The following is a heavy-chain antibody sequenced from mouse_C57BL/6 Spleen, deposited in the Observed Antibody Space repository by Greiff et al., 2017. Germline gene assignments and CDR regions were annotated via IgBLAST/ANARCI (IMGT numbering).Heavy chain of an antibody. J-gene: IGHJ3*01. CDR2: IYPRSGNT. V-gene: IGHV1-81*01. CDR1: GYTFTSYG. D-gene: IGHD2-4*01. Sequence: QVQLQQSGAELARPGASVKLSCKASGYTFTSYGISWVKQRTGQGLEWIGEIYPRSGNTYYNEKFKGKATLTADKYSSTAYMELRSLTSEDSAVYFCAIYYDYDEGFAYWGQGTLVTVSA. CDR3: AIYYDYDEGFAY.